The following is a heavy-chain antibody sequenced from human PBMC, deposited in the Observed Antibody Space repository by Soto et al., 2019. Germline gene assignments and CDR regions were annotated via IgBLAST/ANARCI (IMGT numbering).Heavy chain of an antibody. Sequence: PGRSLRRSCAASGFTFSSYAMHWVRQAPGKGLEWVAVISYDGSNKYYADSVKGRFTISRDNSKNTLYLQMNSLRAEDTAVYYCARGVDTAMVTFSVAYWGKGTLVIVAS. CDR3: ARGVDTAMVTFSVAY. CDR1: GFTFSSYA. D-gene: IGHD5-18*01. J-gene: IGHJ4*02. V-gene: IGHV3-30-3*01. CDR2: ISYDGSNK.